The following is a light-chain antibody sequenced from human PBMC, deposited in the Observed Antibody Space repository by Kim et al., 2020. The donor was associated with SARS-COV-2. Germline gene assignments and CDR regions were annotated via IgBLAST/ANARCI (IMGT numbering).Light chain of an antibody. V-gene: IGKV3-15*01. CDR1: TGIRSH. CDR2: GAS. J-gene: IGKJ4*01. CDR3: QQYNSLPPLT. Sequence: SPGGRAPLSCGARTGIRSHLAWYQQKPGQAPRLLIYGASTRATGIPARFSGSGSGTEFTLTISSLQSEDFAVYFCQQYNSLPPLTFGGGTKVEI.